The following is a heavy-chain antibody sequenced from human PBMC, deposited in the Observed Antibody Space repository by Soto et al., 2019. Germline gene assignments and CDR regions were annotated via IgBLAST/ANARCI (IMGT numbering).Heavy chain of an antibody. J-gene: IGHJ6*02. CDR2: ISTAGDT. Sequence: EVQLVESGGGLVQPGGSLRLSCAASGFGFNGYDMHWVRQAPGKNLEWVAAISTAGDTYYLGSVKARFTISREAAKNSLSLQMNSLRFGDTAVYYCARGGDRCDGMDVWGQGTTVTVSS. D-gene: IGHD2-8*01. CDR1: GFGFNGYD. V-gene: IGHV3-13*01. CDR3: ARGGDRCDGMDV.